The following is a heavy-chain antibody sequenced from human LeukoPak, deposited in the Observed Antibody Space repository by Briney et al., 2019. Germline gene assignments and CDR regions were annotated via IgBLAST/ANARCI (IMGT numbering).Heavy chain of an antibody. CDR3: ASAVVVIRFDY. D-gene: IGHD3-22*01. Sequence: PSGTLSLTRAVSGYSISSGYYWGWIRQPPGKGLEWIGSIYHSGSTYYNPSLKSRVTISVDTSKNQFPLKLSSVTAADTAVYYCASAVVVIRFDYWGQGTLVTVSS. CDR1: GYSISSGYY. V-gene: IGHV4-38-2*01. J-gene: IGHJ4*02. CDR2: IYHSGST.